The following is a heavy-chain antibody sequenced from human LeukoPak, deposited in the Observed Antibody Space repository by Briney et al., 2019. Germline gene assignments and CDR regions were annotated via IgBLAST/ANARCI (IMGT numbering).Heavy chain of an antibody. Sequence: GGSLRLSCAASGFSFNDCTMNWVRQAPGKGLEWVAVISNDGTTYYIDSVKGRFTISRDNSKNTLYLQMNGLRAEDTAVYFCAKRVINNPFDNWGQGTLVTVSS. D-gene: IGHD2/OR15-2a*01. J-gene: IGHJ4*02. V-gene: IGHV3-23*01. CDR1: GFSFNDCT. CDR2: ISNDGTT. CDR3: AKRVINNPFDN.